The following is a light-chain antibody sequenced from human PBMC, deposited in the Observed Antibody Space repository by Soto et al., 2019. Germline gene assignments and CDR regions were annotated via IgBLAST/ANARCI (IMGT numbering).Light chain of an antibody. J-gene: IGKJ3*01. CDR2: DTS. CDR3: QQRTNWPRSFT. V-gene: IGKV3-11*01. CDR1: QSVSSY. Sequence: EIVLTQSPATLSLSPGERATLSCRASQSVSSYLAWYQQKPVQAPRLLIYDTSKRATGIPARFSGSGSGTDFTLTISSIEPEDFAVYYCQQRTNWPRSFTFGPGTKVDIK.